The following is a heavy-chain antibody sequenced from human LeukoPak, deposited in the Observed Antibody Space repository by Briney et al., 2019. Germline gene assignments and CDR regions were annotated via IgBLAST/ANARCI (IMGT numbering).Heavy chain of an antibody. D-gene: IGHD3-16*01. Sequence: SVKVSCKASGYTFTYRYLHWVRQAPGQALEWMGWITPFNGNTNYAQKFQDRVTITRDRSMSTAYMELSSLRSEDTAMYYCATPSGGMYAFDIWGQGTTVTVSS. CDR1: GYTFTYRY. J-gene: IGHJ3*02. CDR3: ATPSGGMYAFDI. CDR2: ITPFNGNT. V-gene: IGHV1-45*02.